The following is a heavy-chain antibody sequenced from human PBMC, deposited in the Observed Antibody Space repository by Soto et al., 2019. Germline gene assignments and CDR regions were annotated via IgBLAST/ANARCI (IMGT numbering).Heavy chain of an antibody. D-gene: IGHD3-3*01. CDR1: GYTFTSYA. CDR2: INTNTGNP. V-gene: IGHV7-4-1*01. CDR3: ARGCCEGGYQERWYDFWSGSRYYYGMDV. Sequence: GASVKVSCKASGYTFTSYAMNWVRQAPGQGLEWMGWINTNTGNPTYAQGFTGRFVFSLDTSVSTAYLQICSLKAEDTAVYYCARGCCEGGYQERWYDFWSGSRYYYGMDVWGQGTTVTVSS. J-gene: IGHJ6*02.